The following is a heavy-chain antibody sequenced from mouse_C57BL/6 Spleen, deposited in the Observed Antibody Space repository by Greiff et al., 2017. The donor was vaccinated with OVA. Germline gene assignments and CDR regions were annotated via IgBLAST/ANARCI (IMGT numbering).Heavy chain of an antibody. CDR2: IYPSDSET. D-gene: IGHD1-1*01. V-gene: IGHV1-61*01. CDR3: ARLYGSSPYYFDY. Sequence: QVHVKQPGAELVRPGSSVKLSCKASGYTFTSYWMDWVKQRPGQGLEWIGNIYPSDSETHYNQKFKDKATLTVDKSSSTAYMQLSSLTSEDSTVYYGARLYGSSPYYFDYWGQGTTLTVSS. CDR1: GYTFTSYW. J-gene: IGHJ2*01.